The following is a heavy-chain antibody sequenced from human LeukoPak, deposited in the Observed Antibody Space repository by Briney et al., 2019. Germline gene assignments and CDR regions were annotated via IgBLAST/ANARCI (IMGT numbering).Heavy chain of an antibody. CDR1: GGSISSSSYY. Sequence: SETLSLTCTVSGGSISSSSYYWGWIRQPPGKGLEWIGSIYYSGSTYYNPSLKSRVTISVDTSKNQFSLKLSSVTAADTAVYYCARGLGIAAAKGNNWFDPWGQGTTVTVSS. V-gene: IGHV4-39*07. J-gene: IGHJ5*01. D-gene: IGHD6-13*01. CDR3: ARGLGIAAAKGNNWFDP. CDR2: IYYSGST.